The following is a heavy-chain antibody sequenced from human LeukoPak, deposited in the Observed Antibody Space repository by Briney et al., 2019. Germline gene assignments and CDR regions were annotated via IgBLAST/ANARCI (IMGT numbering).Heavy chain of an antibody. Sequence: SETLSLTCTVSGGSISSSNYYWGWIRQPPGKGLEWIGIIYYSGNMYYNGTTYYNPSLKSRVTISVDTSKNQFSLKLSSVAAADTAVYYCARGAVAGHYYYYYGMDVWGQGTTVTVSS. J-gene: IGHJ6*02. CDR1: GGSISSSNYY. D-gene: IGHD6-19*01. CDR3: ARGAVAGHYYYYYGMDV. V-gene: IGHV4-39*07. CDR2: IYYSGNMYYNGTT.